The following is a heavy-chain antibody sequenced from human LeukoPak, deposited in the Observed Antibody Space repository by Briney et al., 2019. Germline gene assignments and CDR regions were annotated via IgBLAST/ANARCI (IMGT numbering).Heavy chain of an antibody. Sequence: ASVKVSCKASGYTFTGYYMHWVRQAPGQGLEWMGWINPNSGGTNYAQKCQGRITMTRDTSISTAYMELSRLRSDDTAVYYCAARYSSSWYSFDYWGQRTMVTLSS. CDR2: INPNSGGT. J-gene: IGHJ4*02. CDR3: AARYSSSWYSFDY. V-gene: IGHV1-2*02. CDR1: GYTFTGYY. D-gene: IGHD6-13*01.